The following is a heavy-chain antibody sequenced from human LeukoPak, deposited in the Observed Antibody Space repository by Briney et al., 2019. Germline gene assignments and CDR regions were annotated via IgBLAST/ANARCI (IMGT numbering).Heavy chain of an antibody. V-gene: IGHV3-13*01. J-gene: IGHJ3*02. CDR1: GFPFRSYD. CDR3: ARRSAAAGVDGFDI. CDR2: IGTGGDT. Sequence: GGSLRLSCAASGFPFRSYDMHWVRQPTGKGLEWVSAIGTGGDTYYPDSVKGRFTVVRENARNTMYLRLSSLRAGDTAMYYCARRSAAAGVDGFDIWGQGTMVIVSS. D-gene: IGHD6-13*01.